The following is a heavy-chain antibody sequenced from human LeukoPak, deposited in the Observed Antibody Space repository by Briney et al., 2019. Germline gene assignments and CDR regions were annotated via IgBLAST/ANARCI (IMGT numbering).Heavy chain of an antibody. CDR3: AREFGGSASGAGY. D-gene: IGHD3-10*01. CDR2: MSVSSGLI. J-gene: IGHJ4*02. Sequence: GSLRLSCATPGINFSFYSMNWVRQAPGEGLEWVSSMSVSSGLIYYADSVKGRFTVSRDNAKNSLYLQMNSLRAEDTAVYYCAREFGGSASGAGYWGQGTLVTVSS. V-gene: IGHV3-21*01. CDR1: GINFSFYS.